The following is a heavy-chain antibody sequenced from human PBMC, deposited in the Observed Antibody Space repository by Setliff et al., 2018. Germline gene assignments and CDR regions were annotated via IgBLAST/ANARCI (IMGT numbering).Heavy chain of an antibody. J-gene: IGHJ5*02. D-gene: IGHD6-19*01. CDR2: IRNDGTEK. V-gene: IGHV3-30*02. Sequence: GGSLRLSCAASALTFSNYGIHWVRQAPGKGLEWVAFIRNDGTEKFHADPVKGRFTVSRDNSKNTVFLQMNSLTTDDTAMYYCLLPCTSGWHNWADPWGQGTLVTVSS. CDR3: LLPCTSGWHNWADP. CDR1: ALTFSNYG.